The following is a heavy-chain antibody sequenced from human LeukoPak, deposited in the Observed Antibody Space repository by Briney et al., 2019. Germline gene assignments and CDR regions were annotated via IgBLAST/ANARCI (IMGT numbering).Heavy chain of an antibody. D-gene: IGHD2-15*01. CDR3: ARGNLDIVVVVAAPDYYYYGMDV. J-gene: IGHJ6*02. V-gene: IGHV3-21*01. CDR1: GFTFSSYS. CDR2: ISSSSSYI. Sequence: GGSLRLSCAASGFTFSSYSMNWVRQAPGKGLEWVSSISSSSSYIYYADSVKGRFTISRDNAKNSLYLQMNSLRAEDTAVYYCARGNLDIVVVVAAPDYYYYGMDVWGQGTTVTVSS.